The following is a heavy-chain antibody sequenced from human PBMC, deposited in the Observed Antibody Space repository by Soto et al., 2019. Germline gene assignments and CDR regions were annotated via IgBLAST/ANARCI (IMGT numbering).Heavy chain of an antibody. CDR2: MSNTGIP. CDR1: GASISNHY. J-gene: IGHJ5*02. D-gene: IGHD2-21*01. Sequence: PSETLSLTCSVSGASISNHYWSWMRQSPGKGLEWIGLMSNTGIPTYNPSLQGRVNISPDTSNNRISLRLSSVTAADTAVYYCARESAFCGPRCYRNNWFDPLGQGILVT. CDR3: ARESAFCGPRCYRNNWFDP. V-gene: IGHV4-59*11.